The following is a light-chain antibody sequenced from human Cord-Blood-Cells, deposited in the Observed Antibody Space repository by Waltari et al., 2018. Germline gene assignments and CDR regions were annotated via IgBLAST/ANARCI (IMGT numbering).Light chain of an antibody. CDR2: GAS. Sequence: EIVLTQSPGTLSLSLGERASLSCRASQSVSSSYLAWYQQKPGQAPRLLIYGASSRATGIPDRFSGSGSWTDFALTISRLEPEDFSVYYCQQYGSSPPITFGQGTRLEIK. J-gene: IGKJ5*01. CDR1: QSVSSSY. V-gene: IGKV3-20*01. CDR3: QQYGSSPPIT.